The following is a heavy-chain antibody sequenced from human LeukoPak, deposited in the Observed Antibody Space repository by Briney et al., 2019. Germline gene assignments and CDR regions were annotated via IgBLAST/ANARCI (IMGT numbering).Heavy chain of an antibody. CDR3: AKASAMIVVVSKHFDY. D-gene: IGHD3-22*01. CDR1: GFTFSSYA. J-gene: IGHJ4*02. Sequence: GSLRLSCAASGFTFSSYAMSWVRQAPGKGLEWVSAISGSGGSTYYADSVKGRFTISRDNSKNTLYLQMNSLRAEDTAVYYCAKASAMIVVVSKHFDYRGQGTLVTVSS. V-gene: IGHV3-23*01. CDR2: ISGSGGST.